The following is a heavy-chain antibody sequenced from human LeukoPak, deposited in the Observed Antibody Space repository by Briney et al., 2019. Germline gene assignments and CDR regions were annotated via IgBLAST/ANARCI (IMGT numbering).Heavy chain of an antibody. CDR2: ITWNRDNI. V-gene: IGHV3-9*01. Sequence: GRSLRLSCTVSGFTFDDYAMHWVRHTPGKGLEWVAGITWNRDNIGYGDSVKGRFTISRDNVKNVLYLQMNSLRPEDTALYYCAKDLSSAITSALVLDVWGQGTTVIVS. CDR1: GFTFDDYA. J-gene: IGHJ6*02. CDR3: AKDLSSAITSALVLDV. D-gene: IGHD3-22*01.